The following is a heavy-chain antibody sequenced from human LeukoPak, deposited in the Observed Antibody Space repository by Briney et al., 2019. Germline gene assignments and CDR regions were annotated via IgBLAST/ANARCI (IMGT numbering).Heavy chain of an antibody. Sequence: XCAXXGFXFXSYPMSWVRQAPGKGLEWVSAISGSGATTYYPDSVKGPFTISRDNSKNTLYLQMNSLRAQDTAVYYCAKVEQRFPYFDYWGQGTLVTVSS. V-gene: IGHV3-23*01. CDR2: ISGSGATT. J-gene: IGHJ4*02. D-gene: IGHD1/OR15-1a*01. CDR3: AKVEQRFPYFDY. CDR1: GFXFXSYP.